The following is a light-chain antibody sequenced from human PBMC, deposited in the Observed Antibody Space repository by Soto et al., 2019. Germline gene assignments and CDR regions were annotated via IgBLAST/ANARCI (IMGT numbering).Light chain of an antibody. CDR1: SSDVGGYNY. CDR3: SSFARSSTLV. CDR2: DVS. J-gene: IGLJ2*01. Sequence: QSALTQPASVSASPGQSVSISCTGTSSDVGGYNYVSWHQHYPGKAPKLIIYDVSNRPSGISNRFSGSKSGNTASLTISGLQAEDEADYYCSSFARSSTLVFGGGTKVTVL. V-gene: IGLV2-14*03.